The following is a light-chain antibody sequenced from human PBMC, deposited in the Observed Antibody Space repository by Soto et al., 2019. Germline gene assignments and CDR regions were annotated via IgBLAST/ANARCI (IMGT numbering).Light chain of an antibody. CDR2: DAS. CDR3: QQYNDWPRT. V-gene: IGKV3-15*01. J-gene: IGKJ1*01. Sequence: EIVMTQSPATLSVSPGERVTLSCRASQSVTSDLAWYQQKPGQAPRLLISDASTRATDIPARISGSGSGTEFTLTISSPQSEDLAVYYCQQYNDWPRTFGQGTKVEIK. CDR1: QSVTSD.